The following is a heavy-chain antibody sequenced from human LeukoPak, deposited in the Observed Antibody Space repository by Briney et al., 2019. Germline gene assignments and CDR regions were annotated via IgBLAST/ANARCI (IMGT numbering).Heavy chain of an antibody. Sequence: GGSLRLSCAASGFTFSSYWMSWVRQAPGKRLEWVANIKQDGSEKYFVDSVRGRFTISRDNAKNSLYLQMNSLRAEDTAVYYCARGSYDSSGSNFDYWGQGTLVTVSS. D-gene: IGHD3-22*01. V-gene: IGHV3-7*01. CDR2: IKQDGSEK. CDR1: GFTFSSYW. CDR3: ARGSYDSSGSNFDY. J-gene: IGHJ4*02.